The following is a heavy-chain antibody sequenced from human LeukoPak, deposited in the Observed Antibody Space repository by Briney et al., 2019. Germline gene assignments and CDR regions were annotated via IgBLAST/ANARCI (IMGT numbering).Heavy chain of an antibody. D-gene: IGHD3-10*01. CDR2: IYYSGST. CDR3: AREPHGSGTFDY. J-gene: IGHJ4*02. V-gene: IGHV4-59*01. CDR1: GGSISSYY. Sequence: SETLSLTCTVSGGSISSYYWSWIRQPPGKGLEWIGYIYYSGSTNYNPSLKSRVTISVDTSKNQFSLKLSSVTAADTADYYCAREPHGSGTFDYWGQGTLVTVSA.